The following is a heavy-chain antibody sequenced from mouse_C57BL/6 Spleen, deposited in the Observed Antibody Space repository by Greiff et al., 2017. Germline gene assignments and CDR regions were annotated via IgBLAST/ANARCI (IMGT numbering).Heavy chain of an antibody. J-gene: IGHJ2*01. CDR1: GFTFTDYY. CDR3: ARYYTKGYFDY. Sequence: EVKLMESGGGLVQPGGSLSLSCAASGFTFTDYYMSWVRQPPGKALEWLGFIRNKANGYTTEYSESVKGRFTISRDNSQSILYLQMNALRAEDSATYYCARYYTKGYFDYWGQGTTLTVSS. CDR2: IRNKANGYTT. D-gene: IGHD2-12*01. V-gene: IGHV7-3*01.